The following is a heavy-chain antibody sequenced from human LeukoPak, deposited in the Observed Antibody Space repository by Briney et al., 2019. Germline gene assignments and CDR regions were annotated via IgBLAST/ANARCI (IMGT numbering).Heavy chain of an antibody. CDR1: GFTFSDFY. CDR3: ARDRLVVVPGVMLVYCYYNMDV. J-gene: IGHJ6*03. D-gene: IGHD2-2*01. Sequence: GGSLRLSCAASGFTFSDFYMSWIRQAPGKGLECISYISSSGPTVHYADSVKGRFTVSRDNAMPSLYLQMNSLGAEDTAVYYCARDRLVVVPGVMLVYCYYNMDVWGKGTTVTVSS. V-gene: IGHV3-11*01. CDR2: ISSSGPTV.